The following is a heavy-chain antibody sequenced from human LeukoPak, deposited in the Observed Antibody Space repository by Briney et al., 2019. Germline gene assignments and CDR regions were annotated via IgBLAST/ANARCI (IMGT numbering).Heavy chain of an antibody. CDR1: GYTFTSYY. Sequence: GASVKVSCKAPGYTFTSYYLHWVRHAPGQGREWMGWINPNSGATNYAQNFQGRVAMARDTSISTADMELSRLRSDDTVVYYCATSFNRGSGNSHFDYWGRGTLVTVSS. V-gene: IGHV1-2*02. D-gene: IGHD3-10*01. J-gene: IGHJ4*02. CDR3: ATSFNRGSGNSHFDY. CDR2: INPNSGAT.